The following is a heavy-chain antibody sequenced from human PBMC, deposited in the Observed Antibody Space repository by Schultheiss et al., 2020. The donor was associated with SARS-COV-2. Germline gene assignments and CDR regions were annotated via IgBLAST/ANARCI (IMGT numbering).Heavy chain of an antibody. CDR2: ISGSGGSI. V-gene: IGHV3-23*01. J-gene: IGHJ2*01. CDR3: AKDYGDYYWYFDL. D-gene: IGHD4-17*01. Sequence: GGSLRLSCTASGFTFGDYAMSWFRQAPGKGLEWVSAISGSGGSIYYADSVKGRFTISRDNSKNTLYLQMNSLRAEDTAVYYCAKDYGDYYWYFDLWGRGTLVTVSS. CDR1: GFTFGDYA.